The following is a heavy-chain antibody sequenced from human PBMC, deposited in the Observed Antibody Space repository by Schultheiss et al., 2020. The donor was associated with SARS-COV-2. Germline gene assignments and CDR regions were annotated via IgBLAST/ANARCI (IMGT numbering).Heavy chain of an antibody. CDR3: ARAVANNWFDP. J-gene: IGHJ5*02. Sequence: SETLSLTCAVYGGSFSGYYWSWIRQPPGKGLEWIGEINHSGSTHYNPSLKSRVTISVDTSKNQFSLKLNSVTVADTAVYYCARAVANNWFDPWGQGTLVTVSS. V-gene: IGHV4-34*01. CDR1: GGSFSGYY. CDR2: INHSGST.